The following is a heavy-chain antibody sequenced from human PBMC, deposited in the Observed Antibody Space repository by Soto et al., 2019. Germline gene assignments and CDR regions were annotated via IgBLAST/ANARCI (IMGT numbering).Heavy chain of an antibody. Sequence: SETLSLTCTVSGGSISSYYWSWIRQPAGKGLEWIGRIYTSGSTNYNPSLKSRVTMSVDTSKNQFSLKLSFVTAADTAVYYCARDFQRYYDSSGYRFDPWGQGTLVTVSS. J-gene: IGHJ5*02. V-gene: IGHV4-4*07. D-gene: IGHD3-22*01. CDR1: GGSISSYY. CDR3: ARDFQRYYDSSGYRFDP. CDR2: IYTSGST.